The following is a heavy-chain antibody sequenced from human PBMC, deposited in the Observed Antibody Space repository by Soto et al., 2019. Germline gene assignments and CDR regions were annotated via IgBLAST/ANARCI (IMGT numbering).Heavy chain of an antibody. CDR2: ISGSGGST. Sequence: PGGALRLSCAASGFTFSSYAMSWVRQAPGKGLEWVSAISGSGGSTYYADSVKGRFTISRDNSKNTLYLQMNSLRAEDTAVYYCAKTLGCCSSTSCYYFDYWGQGTLVTVSS. V-gene: IGHV3-23*01. CDR3: AKTLGCCSSTSCYYFDY. J-gene: IGHJ4*02. CDR1: GFTFSSYA. D-gene: IGHD2-2*01.